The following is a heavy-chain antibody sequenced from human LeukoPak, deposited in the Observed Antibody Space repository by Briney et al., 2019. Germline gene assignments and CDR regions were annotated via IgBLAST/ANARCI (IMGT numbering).Heavy chain of an antibody. J-gene: IGHJ3*02. CDR2: ISSSSSYI. V-gene: IGHV3-21*01. D-gene: IGHD4-17*01. CDR3: ARDVGAVRRRAPFDI. CDR1: GFTFSSYS. Sequence: GGSLRLSCAASGFTFSSYSMNWVRQAPGKGLEWVSSISSSSSYIYYADSVKGRFTISRDNAKNSLYLQMNSLRAEDTAVYYCARDVGAVRRRAPFDIWGQGTMVTVSS.